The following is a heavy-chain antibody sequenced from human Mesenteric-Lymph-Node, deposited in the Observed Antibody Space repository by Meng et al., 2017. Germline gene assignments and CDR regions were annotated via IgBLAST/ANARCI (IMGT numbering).Heavy chain of an antibody. CDR1: GGSISSGVHS. Sequence: QVQLQESGPGLVKPSQTLSLTCTFSGGSISSGVHSWSWIRQHPGKGLEWIAYIYYSGSTYYNPSLKSRVILSVDTSKNQFSLKLSSVTAADTAVYYCARVDSSGYFLDYWGQGTLVTVSS. D-gene: IGHD3-22*01. CDR3: ARVDSSGYFLDY. V-gene: IGHV4-31*03. CDR2: IYYSGST. J-gene: IGHJ4*01.